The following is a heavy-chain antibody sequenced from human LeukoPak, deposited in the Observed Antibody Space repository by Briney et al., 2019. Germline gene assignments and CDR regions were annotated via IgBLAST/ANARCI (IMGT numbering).Heavy chain of an antibody. J-gene: IGHJ3*02. CDR2: ISYDGSNI. Sequence: GGSLRLSCAASGFTFSSYGMHWVRQAPGKGLEWVAVISYDGSNIYYADFVKGRFTISRDNSKNTLFLQMNSLRADDTAVYYCATPSSGYYLADAFDIWGQGTMVTVSS. D-gene: IGHD3-22*01. CDR3: ATPSSGYYLADAFDI. V-gene: IGHV3-30*03. CDR1: GFTFSSYG.